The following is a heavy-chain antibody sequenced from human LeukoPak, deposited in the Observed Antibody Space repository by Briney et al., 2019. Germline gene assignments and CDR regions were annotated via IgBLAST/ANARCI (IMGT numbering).Heavy chain of an antibody. D-gene: IGHD3-10*01. V-gene: IGHV1-46*03. Sequence: DSVKVSCKAFGYVFTSYYIHWVRQAPVQGLEWMGIINPSVGGTTYARKFQGRVTMTRDTSTSTVYMELSSLRSEDTAVYCCARHGSGRYYPAEGRVDYWGQGTLVTVSS. CDR3: ARHGSGRYYPAEGRVDY. CDR2: INPSVGGT. J-gene: IGHJ4*02. CDR1: GYVFTSYY.